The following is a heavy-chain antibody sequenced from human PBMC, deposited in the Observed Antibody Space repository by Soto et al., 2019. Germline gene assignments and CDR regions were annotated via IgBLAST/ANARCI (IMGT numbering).Heavy chain of an antibody. V-gene: IGHV4-39*01. J-gene: IGHJ4*02. CDR2: IYYSGST. CDR3: ARHTPAISISDH. Sequence: QLQLQESGPGLVKPSETLSLTCTVSGGSISSSSYYWGWIRQPPGKGLEWIGSIYYSGSTYYNPSLKSRAPIPVDTSKNQFSLKLSSVTAADTAVYYCARHTPAISISDHWGQGTLVTVSS. D-gene: IGHD2-15*01. CDR1: GGSISSSSYY.